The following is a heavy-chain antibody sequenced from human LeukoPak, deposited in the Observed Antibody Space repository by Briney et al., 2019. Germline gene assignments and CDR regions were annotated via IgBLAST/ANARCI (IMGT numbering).Heavy chain of an antibody. CDR1: GYTFTSYY. D-gene: IGHD4-17*01. V-gene: IGHV1-46*01. Sequence: ASVKVSCKASGYTFTSYYMNWVRQAPGQGLEWMGIINPSGGGTNYAQKFQGRVTMTTDMSTSTVYMDLSSPRSEDTAVYYCARSSDDYGSLVDYWGQGTLVTVSS. J-gene: IGHJ4*02. CDR3: ARSSDDYGSLVDY. CDR2: INPSGGGT.